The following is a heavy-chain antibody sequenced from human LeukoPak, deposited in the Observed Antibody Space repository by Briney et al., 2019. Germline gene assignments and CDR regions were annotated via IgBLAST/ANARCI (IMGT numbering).Heavy chain of an antibody. J-gene: IGHJ4*02. D-gene: IGHD4-17*01. Sequence: NASETLSLTCTVSGGSISSSSYYWGWIRQPPGKGLEWIGSIYYSGSTYYNPSLKSRVTISVDTSKNQFSLKLSSVTAADTAVYYCARDGDYLDRWGRVSELGYWGQGTLVTVSS. CDR3: ARDGDYLDRWGRVSELGY. CDR2: IYYSGST. V-gene: IGHV4-39*07. CDR1: GGSISSSSYY.